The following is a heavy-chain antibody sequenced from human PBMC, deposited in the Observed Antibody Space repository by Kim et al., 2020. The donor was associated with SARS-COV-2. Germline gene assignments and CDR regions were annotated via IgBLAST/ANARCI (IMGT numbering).Heavy chain of an antibody. CDR2: INAGNGKT. CDR3: ARMCSGCSCYDY. D-gene: IGHD2-15*01. J-gene: IGHJ4*02. Sequence: ASVKVSCKASGYTFTNYSMHWVRQAPGQRLEWMGWINAGNGKTNYSQKFQGRVTITRDTSASTAYMELSSLSSEDTAVYYCARMCSGCSCYDYWGQGTLVTVSS. V-gene: IGHV1-3*01. CDR1: GYTFTNYS.